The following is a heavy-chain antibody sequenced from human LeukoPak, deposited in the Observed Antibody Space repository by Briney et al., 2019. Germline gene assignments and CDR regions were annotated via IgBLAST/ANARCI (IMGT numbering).Heavy chain of an antibody. Sequence: SQTLSLTCTVSGGSISSGSYYWSWIRQPAGKGLEWIGRIYTSGSTNYNPSLKSRVTISVDTSKNQFSLKLSSVTAADTAVYYCARVGPDYDFWSGPTIFDYWGQGTLVTVSS. J-gene: IGHJ4*02. D-gene: IGHD3-3*01. CDR3: ARVGPDYDFWSGPTIFDY. V-gene: IGHV4-61*02. CDR1: GGSISSGSYY. CDR2: IYTSGST.